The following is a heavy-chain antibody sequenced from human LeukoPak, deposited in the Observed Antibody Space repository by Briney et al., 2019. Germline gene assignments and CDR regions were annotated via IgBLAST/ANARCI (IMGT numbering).Heavy chain of an antibody. J-gene: IGHJ4*02. D-gene: IGHD7-27*01. CDR2: ISHDGAAV. CDR3: ARDAGWGALDN. V-gene: IGHV3-30*03. Sequence: GTSLRLSCAVSGFTIANHGMHWVRQAPGKGLEWVAMISHDGAAVYYGDSVKGRLTISRDNSNNTLYLHMNSLRVEDTAIYYCARDAGWGALDNWGQGTLVTVSS. CDR1: GFTIANHG.